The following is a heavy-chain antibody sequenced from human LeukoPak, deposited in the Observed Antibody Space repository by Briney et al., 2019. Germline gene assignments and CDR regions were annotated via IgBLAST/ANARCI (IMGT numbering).Heavy chain of an antibody. CDR3: ARRMATIKNWYFDL. Sequence: GASVKVSCKASGYTFTGYYMHWVRQAPGQGLEWMGWINPNSGGTNYAQKFQGRVTMTRDTSISTAYMELSRLRSDDTAVYYCARRMATIKNWYFDLWGRGTLVTVSS. J-gene: IGHJ2*01. CDR2: INPNSGGT. V-gene: IGHV1-2*02. CDR1: GYTFTGYY. D-gene: IGHD5-24*01.